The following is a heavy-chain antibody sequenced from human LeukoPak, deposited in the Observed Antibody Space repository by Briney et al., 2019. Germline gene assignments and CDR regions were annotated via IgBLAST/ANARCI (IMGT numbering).Heavy chain of an antibody. V-gene: IGHV4-34*01. J-gene: IGHJ1*01. D-gene: IGHD2-2*02. CDR2: INHSGST. CDR3: ATYSRIVVPAAIRGRQYFQH. Sequence: SETLSLTCAVYGGSFSGYYWSWIRQPPGKGLEWIGEINHSGSTNYNPSLKSRVTISVDTSKNQFSLKLSSVTAADTAVYYCATYSRIVVPAAIRGRQYFQHWGQGTLVTVSS. CDR1: GGSFSGYY.